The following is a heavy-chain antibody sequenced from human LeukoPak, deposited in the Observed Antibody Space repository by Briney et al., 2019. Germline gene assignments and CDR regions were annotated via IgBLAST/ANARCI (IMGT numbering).Heavy chain of an antibody. V-gene: IGHV4-61*02. D-gene: IGHD6-13*01. Sequence: PSETLSLTCTVSGGSISSGSYYWSWIRQPAGKGLEWIGRIYTSGSTNYNPSLKSRVTISVDTSKNQFSLKLSSVTAADTAVYYCAGLGIDAFDIWGQGTMVTVSS. CDR3: AGLGIDAFDI. J-gene: IGHJ3*02. CDR2: IYTSGST. CDR1: GGSISSGSYY.